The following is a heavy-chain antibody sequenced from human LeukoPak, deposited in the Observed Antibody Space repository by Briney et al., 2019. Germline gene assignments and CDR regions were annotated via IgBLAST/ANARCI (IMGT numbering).Heavy chain of an antibody. D-gene: IGHD3-3*01. CDR3: TRYDSSRFDP. CDR2: IAYDGSRK. CDR1: GFTFSGYG. J-gene: IGHJ5*02. V-gene: IGHV3-30*03. Sequence: GGSLRLSCAASGFTFSGYGMHWGRQAPGKGLEWVTGIAYDGSRKHYADSVRGRFTISRDNSRNTMDLQMNSLRVEDTAVYHCTRYDSSRFDPWGQGPLVMVTS.